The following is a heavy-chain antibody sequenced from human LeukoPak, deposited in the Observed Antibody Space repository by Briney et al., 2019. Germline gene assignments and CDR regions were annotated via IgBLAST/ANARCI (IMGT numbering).Heavy chain of an antibody. D-gene: IGHD3-9*01. V-gene: IGHV4-39*07. CDR1: GGSIISSSFW. CDR2: IYYSGVS. CDR3: ARGDILSREDAFDI. Sequence: SDTLSLTCTVSGGSIISSSFWWGWIRQPPGKGLEWIGSIYYSGVSYYNPSLKSRVTISVDTSKNQFSLKLSSVTAADTAVYYCARGDILSREDAFDIWGQGTMVTVSS. J-gene: IGHJ3*02.